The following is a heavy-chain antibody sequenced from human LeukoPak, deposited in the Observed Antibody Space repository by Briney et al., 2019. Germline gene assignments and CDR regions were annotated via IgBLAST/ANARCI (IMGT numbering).Heavy chain of an antibody. J-gene: IGHJ6*02. V-gene: IGHV4-34*01. CDR3: ARSLDYDFWSGSWGYGMDV. Sequence: PSETLSLTCAVYGGSFSVYYWSWIRQPPGKGLEWIGEINHSGSTNYDPSLKSRVTISVDTSKNQFSLKLSSVTAADTAVYYCARSLDYDFWSGSWGYGMDVWGQGTTVTVSS. CDR2: INHSGST. D-gene: IGHD3-3*01. CDR1: GGSFSVYY.